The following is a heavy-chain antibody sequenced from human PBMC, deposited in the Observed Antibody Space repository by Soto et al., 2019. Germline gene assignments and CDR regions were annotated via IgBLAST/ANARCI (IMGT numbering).Heavy chain of an antibody. CDR2: ISSSSSYI. D-gene: IGHD6-13*01. CDR3: ARKSGGDSAASGI. J-gene: IGHJ3*02. Sequence: GGSLRLSCAASGFTFSSYSMNWVRQAPGKGLEWVSSISSSSSYIYYADSVKGRFTISRDNAKNSLYLQMNSLRAEDTAVYYCARKSGGDSAASGIWGQGTMVTVSS. V-gene: IGHV3-21*01. CDR1: GFTFSSYS.